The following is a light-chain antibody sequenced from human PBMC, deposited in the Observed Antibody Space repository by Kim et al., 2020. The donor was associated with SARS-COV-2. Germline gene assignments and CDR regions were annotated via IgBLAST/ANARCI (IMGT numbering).Light chain of an antibody. CDR2: DAS. CDR3: HQYNNWPLT. CDR1: QSVSSN. J-gene: IGKJ4*01. V-gene: IGKV3-15*01. Sequence: EIVMTQSPATLSMSPGERATLSCRASQSVSSNLAWYQQKPGQAPRLLIYDASTRATGIPARFSGSGSGTQFTLTISSLQSEDFAVYYCHQYNNWPLTFGEGTRVEIK.